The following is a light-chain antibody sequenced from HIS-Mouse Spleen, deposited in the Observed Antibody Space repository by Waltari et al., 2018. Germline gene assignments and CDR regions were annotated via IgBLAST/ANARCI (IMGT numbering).Light chain of an antibody. CDR1: SLDDGGSNY. J-gene: IGLJ2*01. Sequence: QSALTQPPSASGSPGKSVTISFTGTSLDDGGSNYVSWYQQHPGKAPKLLIYEVSKRPSGVPDRFSGSKSGNTASLTVSGLQAEDEADYYCSSYAGSNIVVFGGGTKLTVL. V-gene: IGLV2-8*01. CDR2: EVS. CDR3: SSYAGSNIVV.